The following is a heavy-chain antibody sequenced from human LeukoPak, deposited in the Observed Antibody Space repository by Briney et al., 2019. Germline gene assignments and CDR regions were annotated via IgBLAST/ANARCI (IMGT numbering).Heavy chain of an antibody. D-gene: IGHD4/OR15-4a*01. CDR2: IYSDNT. Sequence: GGSLRLSCTVSGFTVISNSMSWVRQAPGKGLEWVSFIYSDNTHYSDSVKGRFTISRDNSKNTLYLQMNSLRAEDTAVYYCARRAGAYSHPYDYWGQGTLVTVSS. CDR1: GFTVISNS. J-gene: IGHJ4*02. V-gene: IGHV3-53*01. CDR3: ARRAGAYSHPYDY.